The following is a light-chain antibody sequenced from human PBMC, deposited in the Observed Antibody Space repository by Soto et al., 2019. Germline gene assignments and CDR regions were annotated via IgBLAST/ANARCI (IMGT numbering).Light chain of an antibody. J-gene: IGKJ1*01. Sequence: DIQMTQSPSSLSASVGDRVTITCRARQSISSYLNWYQQKPGKAPKLLIYAASSLQSGVPSRFSGSGSGTDFTLTISSLQPEDSAMYYCQQSYNARTFGQGTKVEIE. CDR2: AAS. CDR3: QQSYNART. V-gene: IGKV1-39*01. CDR1: QSISSY.